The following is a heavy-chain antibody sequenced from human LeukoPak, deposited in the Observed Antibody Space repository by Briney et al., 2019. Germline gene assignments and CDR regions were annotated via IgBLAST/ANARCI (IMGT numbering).Heavy chain of an antibody. CDR2: IGSAGDP. V-gene: IGHV3-13*05. CDR1: GFTFSSYD. Sequence: GGSLRLSRAASGFTFSSYDMHWVRQAPGKGLEWVSSIGSAGDPFYPGFVRGRFTISRENAKNSLYLQMNSLRAGDTAVYYCARALVGDCCRTSCYEDVDTGSASAPTKHF. J-gene: IGHJ4*01. CDR3: ARALVGDCCRTSCYEDVDTGSASAPTKHF. D-gene: IGHD2-2*01.